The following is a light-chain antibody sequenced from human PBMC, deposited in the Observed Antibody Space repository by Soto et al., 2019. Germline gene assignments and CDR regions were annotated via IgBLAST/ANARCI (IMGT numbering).Light chain of an antibody. J-gene: IGLJ2*01. V-gene: IGLV2-8*01. CDR2: EVT. Sequence: QSARTQPPSASGSLGQSVTISCNGTSSDVGGYNYVSWHQQHPGKAPKVMIYEVTKRPPGVPDRFSGSKSGNTASLTVSGLQAEDEADYYCSSFAGGGNPVLLGGGTKVTVL. CDR3: SSFAGGGNPVL. CDR1: SSDVGGYNY.